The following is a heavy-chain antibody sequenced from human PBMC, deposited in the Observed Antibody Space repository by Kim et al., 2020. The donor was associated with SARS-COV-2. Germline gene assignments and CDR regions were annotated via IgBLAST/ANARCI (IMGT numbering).Heavy chain of an antibody. V-gene: IGHV4-34*01. CDR2: INHSGST. D-gene: IGHD6-13*01. Sequence: SETLSLTCAVYGGSFSGYYWSWIRQPPGKGLEWIGEINHSGSTNYNPSLKSRVTISVDTSKNQFSLKLSSVTAADTAVYYCARGQRRTGRAAAGEDYWGQGTLVSVSS. CDR1: GGSFSGYY. J-gene: IGHJ4*02. CDR3: ARGQRRTGRAAAGEDY.